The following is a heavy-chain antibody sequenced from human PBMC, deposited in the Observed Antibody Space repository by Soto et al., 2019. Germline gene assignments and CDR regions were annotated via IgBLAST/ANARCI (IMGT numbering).Heavy chain of an antibody. J-gene: IGHJ4*02. CDR1: GFTFSSYA. Sequence: GGSLRLSCSASGFTFSSYAMHWVRQAPGKGLEYVSAISSNGGSTYYADSVKGRFTISRDNSKNTLYLQMSSLRAEDTAVYYCVKALYCSSTSCYGPFDYWGKGTLVTVSS. CDR2: ISSNGGST. D-gene: IGHD2-2*01. V-gene: IGHV3-64D*06. CDR3: VKALYCSSTSCYGPFDY.